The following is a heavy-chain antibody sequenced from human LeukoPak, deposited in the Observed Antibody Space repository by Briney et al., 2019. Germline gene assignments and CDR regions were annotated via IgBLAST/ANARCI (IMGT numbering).Heavy chain of an antibody. Sequence: GGSLRLSCAASGFTFSSYWVHWVRQAPGKGLVWVSRISSDGSDTTYADSVKGRFTISRDNAKKMLYLQMNGLRVDDTAVYYCTRAPYHGDYVSWAWGQGTLVTVSS. CDR1: GFTFSSYW. D-gene: IGHD4-17*01. J-gene: IGHJ4*02. V-gene: IGHV3-74*01. CDR3: TRAPYHGDYVSWA. CDR2: ISSDGSDT.